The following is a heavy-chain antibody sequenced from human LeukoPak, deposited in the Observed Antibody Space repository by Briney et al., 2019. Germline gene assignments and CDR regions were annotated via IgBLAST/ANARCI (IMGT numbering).Heavy chain of an antibody. CDR2: ISGSGGST. CDR3: AKGPAWIQRWELLHFDF. Sequence: GGSLRLSCAASGFTFSSYAMRWVRQAPGKGLEWVSVISGSGGSTYYADSVKGRFTISRDNSKDTLYLQMNSLRAEDTAVYYCAKGPAWIQRWELLHFDFWGQGTLVTVSS. V-gene: IGHV3-23*01. CDR1: GFTFSSYA. D-gene: IGHD5-18*01. J-gene: IGHJ4*02.